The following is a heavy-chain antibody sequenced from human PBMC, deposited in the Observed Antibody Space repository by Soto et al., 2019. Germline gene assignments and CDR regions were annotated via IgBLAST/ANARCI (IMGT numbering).Heavy chain of an antibody. CDR1: GFTFSSYG. CDR3: AKDEAPPGGYQLLGFDY. CDR2: ISYDGSNK. V-gene: IGHV3-30*18. D-gene: IGHD2-2*01. J-gene: IGHJ4*02. Sequence: QVQLVESGGGVVQPGRSLRLSCAASGFTFSSYGMHWVRQAPGKGLEWVAVISYDGSNKYYADSVKGRFTISRDNSKNTLYLQMNSLRAEDTAVYYCAKDEAPPGGYQLLGFDYWGQGTLVTVSS.